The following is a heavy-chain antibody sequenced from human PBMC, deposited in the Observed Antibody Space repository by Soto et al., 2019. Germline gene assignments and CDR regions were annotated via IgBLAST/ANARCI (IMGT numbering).Heavy chain of an antibody. D-gene: IGHD2-15*01. Sequence: SETLSLTCTVSGGSIIGYYWSWMRQPPGKGLEWIGYIIYAGTTLYTPSLKSRVTISVDTSTNQFPLKLSSVTAADTAVYYCAAHDVSAKLQNGSGLWGQGTMVTVSS. CDR1: GGSIIGYY. CDR3: AAHDVSAKLQNGSGL. V-gene: IGHV4-59*01. J-gene: IGHJ3*01. CDR2: IIYAGTT.